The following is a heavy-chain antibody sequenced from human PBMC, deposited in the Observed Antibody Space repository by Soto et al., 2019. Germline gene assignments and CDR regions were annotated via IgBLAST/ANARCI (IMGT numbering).Heavy chain of an antibody. CDR1: GFTFSSYS. CDR2: ISSSSSYI. Sequence: LSCAASGFTFSSYSMNWVRQAPGKGLEWVSSISSSSSYIYYADSVKGRFTISRDNAKNSLYLQMNSLRAEDTAVYYCSRDDTFWETVALGYYYYYMDVWGKGTTVTVSS. J-gene: IGHJ6*03. D-gene: IGHD6-19*01. CDR3: SRDDTFWETVALGYYYYYMDV. V-gene: IGHV3-21*01.